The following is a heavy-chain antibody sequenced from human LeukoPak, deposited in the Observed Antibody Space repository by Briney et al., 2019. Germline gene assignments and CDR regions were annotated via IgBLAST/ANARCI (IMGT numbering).Heavy chain of an antibody. D-gene: IGHD3-10*01. CDR2: ISGSGGST. V-gene: IGHV3-23*01. Sequence: GGSLRLSCAASGFTFSSYAMSWVRQAPGKGLEWVSAISGSGGSTYYADSVKGRFTISRDNSKNMLYLQMNSLRDEDTAVYFCARDLSYGSGEFWGQGTLVTVSS. J-gene: IGHJ4*02. CDR1: GFTFSSYA. CDR3: ARDLSYGSGEF.